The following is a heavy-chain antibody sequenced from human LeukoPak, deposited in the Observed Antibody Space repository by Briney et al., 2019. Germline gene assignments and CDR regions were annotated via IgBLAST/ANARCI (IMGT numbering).Heavy chain of an antibody. J-gene: IGHJ4*02. D-gene: IGHD3/OR15-3a*01. CDR1: GGSFSGYY. Sequence: SETLSLTCAVYGGSFSGYYWSWIRQPPGKGLEWIGYIYHNGITNYNPFPKSRVTISIDTSKTQFSLKLSSVTAADTAVYYCARMSRFSWTPYYFDYWSQGTLVIVSS. CDR3: ARMSRFSWTPYYFDY. CDR2: IYHNGIT. V-gene: IGHV4-59*01.